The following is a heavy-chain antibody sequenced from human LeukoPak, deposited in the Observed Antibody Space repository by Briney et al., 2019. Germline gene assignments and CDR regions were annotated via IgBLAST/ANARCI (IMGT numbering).Heavy chain of an antibody. V-gene: IGHV4-34*01. CDR1: GGSFSGYY. J-gene: IGHJ6*02. D-gene: IGHD5-12*01. Sequence: PSETLSLTCAVYGGSFSGYYGSWIRQPPGKGLEWIGEINHSGSTNYNPSLKSRVTISVDTSKNQFSLKLSSVTAADTAVYYCARSVVATSRGYYYGMDVWGQGTTVTVSS. CDR3: ARSVVATSRGYYYGMDV. CDR2: INHSGST.